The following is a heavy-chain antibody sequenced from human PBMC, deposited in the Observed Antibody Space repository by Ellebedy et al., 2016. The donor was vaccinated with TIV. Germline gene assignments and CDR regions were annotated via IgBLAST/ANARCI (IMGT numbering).Heavy chain of an antibody. CDR1: GGSVNISSHY. J-gene: IGHJ4*02. Sequence: GSLRLSXSVSGGSVNISSHYWSWVRQSPGKGLEWIAHVYYNGDTRYNPSLKSRAAISADTSKNQFSLELRSVTAADTAVYYCARGSIRNSYYFDWWGQGTQVTVSS. CDR2: VYYNGDT. CDR3: ARGSIRNSYYFDW. D-gene: IGHD1-14*01. V-gene: IGHV4-61*01.